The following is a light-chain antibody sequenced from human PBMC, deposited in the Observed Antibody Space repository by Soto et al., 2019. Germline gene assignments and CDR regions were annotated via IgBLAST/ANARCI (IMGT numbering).Light chain of an antibody. CDR2: EVS. CDR3: SSYTGTDTLVV. CDR1: SSDVGGYNF. V-gene: IGLV2-14*01. J-gene: IGLJ2*01. Sequence: QSALTQPASVSGSPGQSITISCTGTSSDVGGYNFVSWYQQYPGKAPKLMIFEVSNRPSGVSNRFSGSKSDNTASLTISGLQAEDEADYYCSSYTGTDTLVVFGGGTKLTVL.